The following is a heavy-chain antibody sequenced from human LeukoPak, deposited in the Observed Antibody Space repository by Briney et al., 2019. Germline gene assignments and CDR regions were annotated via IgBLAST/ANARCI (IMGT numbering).Heavy chain of an antibody. CDR1: GGSFTDYF. CDR2: INDYAGNT. CDR3: ARGRIAKIVVVHSFHYGMDV. D-gene: IGHD3-22*01. J-gene: IGHJ6*02. V-gene: IGHV4-34*01. Sequence: SETLSLTCAVFGGSFTDYFWTWIRQSPGKGLEWIGEINDYAGNTNYNPSLNSRVSISLEKSKNQFSLELRSVTAADTAVYYCARGRIAKIVVVHSFHYGMDVWGQGTTVTVSS.